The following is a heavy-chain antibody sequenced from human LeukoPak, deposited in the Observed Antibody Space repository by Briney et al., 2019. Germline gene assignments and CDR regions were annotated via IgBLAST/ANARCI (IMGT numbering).Heavy chain of an antibody. Sequence: SETLSLTCTVSGGSISSTSYYWGWIRQPPGKGLEWIGSIYYSGSTYYNPSLKSRVTISVDTSKNQFSLKLSSVTAADTAVYYCARTRYYYNSRSYGAPYYFDYWGQRTLVTVSS. CDR3: ARTRYYYNSRSYGAPYYFDY. CDR2: IYYSGST. CDR1: GGSISSTSYY. V-gene: IGHV4-39*01. D-gene: IGHD3-10*01. J-gene: IGHJ4*02.